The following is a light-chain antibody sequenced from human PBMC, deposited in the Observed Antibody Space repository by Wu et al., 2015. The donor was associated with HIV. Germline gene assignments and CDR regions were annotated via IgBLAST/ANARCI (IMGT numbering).Light chain of an antibody. V-gene: IGKV3-15*01. Sequence: EELMTQSPPTLSVSPGERVTLSCRASQNINTNLAWYQQIPGQPPRLLIYDASTRATGVPGRFSGSGSGTEFILTISSIESEDSALYFCQQYSIWPPVTFGQGTKVEIK. J-gene: IGKJ1*01. CDR1: QNINTN. CDR2: DAS. CDR3: QQYSIWPPVT.